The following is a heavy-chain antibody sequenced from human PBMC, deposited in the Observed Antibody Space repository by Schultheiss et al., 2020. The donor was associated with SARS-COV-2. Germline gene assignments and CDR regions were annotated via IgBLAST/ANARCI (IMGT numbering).Heavy chain of an antibody. CDR3: ARDQNDGFLEWSTWYFDL. J-gene: IGHJ2*01. V-gene: IGHV3-48*01. CDR1: GFTFSSYS. CDR2: ISSSSSTI. Sequence: GGSLRLSCAASGFTFSSYSMNWVRQAPGKGLEWVSYISSSSSTIYYADSVKGRFTISRDNAKNSLYLQMNSLRAEDTAVYYCARDQNDGFLEWSTWYFDLWGRDTLVTVSS. D-gene: IGHD3-3*01.